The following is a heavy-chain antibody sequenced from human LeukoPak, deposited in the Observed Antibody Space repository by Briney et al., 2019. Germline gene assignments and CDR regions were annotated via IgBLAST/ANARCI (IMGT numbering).Heavy chain of an antibody. J-gene: IGHJ6*02. V-gene: IGHV4-31*03. Sequence: SETLSLTCTVSGGSISSGGYYWSWIRQHPGKGLEWIGCIHYSGRNYYNPSLRSRVTIAVDTSKNQFSLKLSSVTDADTAVYFCARDDTGADYYFGSDVWGQGTTVTVSS. D-gene: IGHD1-1*01. CDR3: ARDDTGADYYFGSDV. CDR2: IHYSGRN. CDR1: GGSISSGGYY.